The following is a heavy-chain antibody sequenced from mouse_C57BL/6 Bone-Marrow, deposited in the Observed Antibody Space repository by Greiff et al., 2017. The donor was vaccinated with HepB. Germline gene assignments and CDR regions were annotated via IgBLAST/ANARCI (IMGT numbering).Heavy chain of an antibody. CDR1: GFTFSDYG. J-gene: IGHJ3*01. V-gene: IGHV5-17*01. CDR2: ISSGSSTT. D-gene: IGHD2-12*01. CDR3: AVYDAAWFAD. Sequence: EVKVVESGGGLVKPGGSLKLSCAASGFTFSDYGMHWVRQAPEKGLEWVAYISSGSSTTYYADTVKGRFTISRDNANNTLFLQMTSLRSEDTAVYYCAVYDAAWFADWGQGTLVTVSA.